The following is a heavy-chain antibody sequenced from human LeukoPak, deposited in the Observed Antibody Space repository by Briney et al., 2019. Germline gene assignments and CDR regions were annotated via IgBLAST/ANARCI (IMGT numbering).Heavy chain of an antibody. CDR3: ATYAWGNPAS. D-gene: IGHD3-16*01. V-gene: IGHV3-15*01. J-gene: IGHJ4*02. Sequence: GGSLRLSCAASGFTFSSYSMNWVRQAPGKGLEWIGRIQSKTDGGTTDYAAPVKGRFTISRDDSNNTLYLQMNSLRTEDTAVFYCATYAWGNPASWGQGTLVTVSS. CDR2: IQSKTDGGTT. CDR1: GFTFSSYS.